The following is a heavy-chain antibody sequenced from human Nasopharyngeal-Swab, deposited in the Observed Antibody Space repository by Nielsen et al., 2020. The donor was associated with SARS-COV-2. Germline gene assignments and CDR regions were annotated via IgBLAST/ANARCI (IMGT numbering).Heavy chain of an antibody. Sequence: SVKVSCKASGYTFTSYGISWVRQAPGQGLEWMGGIIPIFGTANYAQKFQGRVTITADKSTSTAYMELSSLRSEDTAVYYCARAGLRYYYDSSGYYYGFDYWCQGTLVTVSS. CDR2: IIPIFGTA. J-gene: IGHJ4*02. V-gene: IGHV1-69*06. D-gene: IGHD3-22*01. CDR1: GYTFTSYG. CDR3: ARAGLRYYYDSSGYYYGFDY.